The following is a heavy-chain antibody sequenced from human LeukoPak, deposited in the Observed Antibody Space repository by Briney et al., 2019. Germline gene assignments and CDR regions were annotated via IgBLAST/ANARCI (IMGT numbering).Heavy chain of an antibody. CDR1: GFTFSRYW. CDR3: ARLEDYDILTGFDY. CDR2: IKQDGSEK. Sequence: PGGSLRLSCAASGFTFSRYWMNWVRQAPGKGLEWVANIKQDGSEKSYVDSVKGRFTVSRDNAKNSLYLQMNSLRAEDTALYYCARLEDYDILTGFDYWGQGTLVTVSS. D-gene: IGHD3-9*01. J-gene: IGHJ4*02. V-gene: IGHV3-7*01.